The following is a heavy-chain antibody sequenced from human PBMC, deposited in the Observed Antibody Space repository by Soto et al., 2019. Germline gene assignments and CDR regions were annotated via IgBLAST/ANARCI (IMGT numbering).Heavy chain of an antibody. V-gene: IGHV1-46*03. CDR2: INPSGGST. D-gene: IGHD5-18*01. Sequence: QVQLVQSGAEVKKPGASVKVSCKASGYTFTSYYMHWVRQAPGQGLEWMGIINPSGGSTSYAQKFQGRVTMTRDTSTSTVYMEPSSLTPEDTAVYYCARVYPSDTRYGYVGNNGFGPWGQGTLVTVSS. CDR3: ARVYPSDTRYGYVGNNGFGP. CDR1: GYTFTSYY. J-gene: IGHJ5*02.